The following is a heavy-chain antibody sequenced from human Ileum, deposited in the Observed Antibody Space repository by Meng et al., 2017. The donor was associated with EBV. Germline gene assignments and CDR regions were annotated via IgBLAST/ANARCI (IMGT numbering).Heavy chain of an antibody. CDR1: GGSFTAYY. CDR2: INPREGT. CDR3: ARRGSYGGGCDY. V-gene: IGHV4-34*01. Sequence: GLLLQWRAGLFQPSVPPSLTCAVYGGSFTAYYWTWIRQPPGKGLEWIGEINPREGTNYNPSLKSRVTVSVDTSKTQFSLKMNSLTAADTAIYYCARRGSYGGGCDYWGQGTLVTVSS. J-gene: IGHJ4*02. D-gene: IGHD1-26*01.